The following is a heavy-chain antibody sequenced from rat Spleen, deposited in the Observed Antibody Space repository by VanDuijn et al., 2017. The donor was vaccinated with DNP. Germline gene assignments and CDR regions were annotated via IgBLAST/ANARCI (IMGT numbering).Heavy chain of an antibody. CDR3: ARDGQWDYLDD. D-gene: IGHD1-1*01. J-gene: IGHJ2*01. CDR1: GFSLTNHH. V-gene: IGHV2-43*01. Sequence: QVQLRESGPGLVQPSQTLSLACTVSGFSLTNHHVHWVRQPSGKGLEWMGVVWIGGTTHISSIFKSRVSISRDTSNSQVFLEVNSLQSEDTATYYWARDGQWDYLDDWGQGVMVTVAS. CDR2: VWIGGTT.